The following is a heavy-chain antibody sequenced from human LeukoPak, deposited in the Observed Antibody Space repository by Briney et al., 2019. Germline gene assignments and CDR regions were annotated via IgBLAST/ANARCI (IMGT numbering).Heavy chain of an antibody. V-gene: IGHV3-11*01. Sequence: GGSLRLSCAASGFTFTDYFMNWIRQAPGKGLEWVSSISISGSTIYYADSVKGRYTISRDNAKNSLYLQMNSLRAEDTAVYYCARSSDSSSLQYFQHWGQGTLVTVSS. D-gene: IGHD6-6*01. CDR1: GFTFTDYF. CDR3: ARSSDSSSLQYFQH. CDR2: ISISGSTI. J-gene: IGHJ1*01.